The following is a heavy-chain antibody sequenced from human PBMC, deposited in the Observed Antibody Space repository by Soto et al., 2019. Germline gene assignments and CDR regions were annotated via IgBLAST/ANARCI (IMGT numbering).Heavy chain of an antibody. Sequence: GGSLRLSCAASGFTFSSYAMSWVRQAPGKGLEWVSDISGSGGSTYYADSVKGRFTISRDNSKNTLYLQMNSLRAEDTAVYYCAKDPGSSGWYLGYYYYGMDVWGQGTTVTVSS. CDR1: GFTFSSYA. J-gene: IGHJ6*02. V-gene: IGHV3-23*01. D-gene: IGHD6-19*01. CDR2: ISGSGGST. CDR3: AKDPGSSGWYLGYYYYGMDV.